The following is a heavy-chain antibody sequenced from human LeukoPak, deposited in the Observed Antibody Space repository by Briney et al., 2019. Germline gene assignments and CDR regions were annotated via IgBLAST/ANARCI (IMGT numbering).Heavy chain of an antibody. CDR2: INPNSGGT. D-gene: IGHD6-19*01. CDR3: ARGIAVAGHNWFDP. V-gene: IGHV1-2*02. J-gene: IGHJ5*02. CDR1: GYTFTGYY. Sequence: ASVKVSCKASGYTFTGYYMHWVRQAPGQGLEWMGWINPNSGGTNYSQKYQVRVTITMDTSISTAYMELSRLRSDDTAVYYCARGIAVAGHNWFDPWGQGTLVTVSS.